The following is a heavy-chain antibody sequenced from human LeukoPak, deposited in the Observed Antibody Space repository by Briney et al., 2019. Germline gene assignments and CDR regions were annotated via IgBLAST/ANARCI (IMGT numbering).Heavy chain of an antibody. CDR2: RYYRGSS. CDR1: GGSISSYF. D-gene: IGHD3-16*01. Sequence: SETLSLTCTVSGGSISSYFWSWIRQPSGEGREGIGYRYYRGSSNYKPSLKSRATISIETSKSQFSLKLSSVTAADTGVYYCARDRLGQVCHFDYWGQGTLVTVSS. J-gene: IGHJ4*02. CDR3: ARDRLGQVCHFDY. V-gene: IGHV4-59*01.